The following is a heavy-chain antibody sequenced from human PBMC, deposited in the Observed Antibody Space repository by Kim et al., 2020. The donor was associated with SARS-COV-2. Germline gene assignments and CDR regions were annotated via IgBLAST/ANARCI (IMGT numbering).Heavy chain of an antibody. V-gene: IGHV3-43*01. Sequence: YEADSVNGRFTISRDNSKDALCLQMDSLSTEDTALYYCARDIVAIGNFYFWGQGTLVTVSS. D-gene: IGHD2-15*01. CDR3: ARDIVAIGNFYF. J-gene: IGHJ4*02.